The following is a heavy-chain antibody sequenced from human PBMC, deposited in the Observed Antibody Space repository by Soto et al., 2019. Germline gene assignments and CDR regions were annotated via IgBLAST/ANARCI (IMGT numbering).Heavy chain of an antibody. Sequence: ESGGGVVQPGRSLRLSCAASGFTFSSYGMHWVRQAPGKGLEWVAVIWYDGSNKYYADSVKGRFTISRDNSKNTLYLQMNSLRAEDTAVYYCARKKRDYLDAFDIWGQGTMVTVSS. J-gene: IGHJ3*02. CDR3: ARKKRDYLDAFDI. D-gene: IGHD4-17*01. V-gene: IGHV3-33*01. CDR2: IWYDGSNK. CDR1: GFTFSSYG.